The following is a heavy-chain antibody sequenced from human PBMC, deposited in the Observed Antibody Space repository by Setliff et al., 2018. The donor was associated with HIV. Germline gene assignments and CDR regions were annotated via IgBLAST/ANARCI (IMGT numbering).Heavy chain of an antibody. CDR3: ARDYFPHSRRNFGSGDYFHF. CDR2: INPNSGDS. V-gene: IGHV1-2*02. J-gene: IGHJ4*02. D-gene: IGHD3-10*01. CDR1: GYTFIDHF. Sequence: ASVKVSCKASGYTFIDHFIHWVRQAPGQGLEWMAYINPNSGDSKTAQKFQGGVTVTRDTSIATAYMELSSLTSGDTAVYHCARDYFPHSRRNFGSGDYFHFWGQGSRVTVSS.